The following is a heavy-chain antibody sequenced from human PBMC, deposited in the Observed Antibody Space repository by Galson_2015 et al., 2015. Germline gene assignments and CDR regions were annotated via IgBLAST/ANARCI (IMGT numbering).Heavy chain of an antibody. J-gene: IGHJ6*02. V-gene: IGHV3-30*18. D-gene: IGHD2-15*01. CDR3: AKDNEGYCRDWHCYSYYYYGMDV. CDR2: ISDEGSIK. Sequence: SLRLSCAASGFTFSSCGMHWVRQAPGKGLEWVALISDEGSIKEYADSVKGRFTISRDNSKNTLSLQMNSLRAEDTAIYYCAKDNEGYCRDWHCYSYYYYGMDVWGQGTTVTVSS. CDR1: GFTFSSCG.